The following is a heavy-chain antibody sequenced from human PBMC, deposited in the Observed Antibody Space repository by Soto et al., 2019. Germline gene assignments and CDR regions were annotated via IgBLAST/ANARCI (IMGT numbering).Heavy chain of an antibody. CDR2: IYPGDSDT. V-gene: IGHV5-51*01. D-gene: IGHD3-9*01. CDR3: ARRGKAGYYDILTGYYPLYYYYYGMDV. J-gene: IGHJ6*02. CDR1: GYRFTSYW. Sequence: GESLKISCKGSGYRFTSYWISWVRQMPGKGLEWMGIIYPGDSDTRYSPSFQGQVTISADKSIGTAYLQWSSLKASDTAMYYCARRGKAGYYDILTGYYPLYYYYYGMDVWGQGTTVTVSS.